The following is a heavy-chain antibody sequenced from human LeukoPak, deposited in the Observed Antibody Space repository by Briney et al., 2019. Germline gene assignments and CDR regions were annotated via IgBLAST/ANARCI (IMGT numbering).Heavy chain of an antibody. V-gene: IGHV3-23*05. CDR3: VTSGQWELLPEIFDH. J-gene: IGHJ4*02. Sequence: GGSLRLSCAASGFTFSVYNMAWVRQAPGKGLGWVSTIDTRGISPNYADSVKGRFTISRDNSKNTLHLQMNNLRADDSAVYFCVTSGQWELLPEIFDHWGQGTLVTVSS. D-gene: IGHD1-26*01. CDR1: GFTFSVYN. CDR2: IDTRGISP.